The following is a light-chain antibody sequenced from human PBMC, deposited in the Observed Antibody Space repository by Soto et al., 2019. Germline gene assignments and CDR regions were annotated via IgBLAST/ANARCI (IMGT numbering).Light chain of an antibody. J-gene: IGKJ1*01. Sequence: EIVLTQSPGTLSLSPGERATLSCRASQSVSSSYLAWYQQKPGQAPRLLIYGASSRATGIPDRFSGSGSGTDFTLTISRLEPEDFAVYYCQQYGSSSWTFGKGSMV. CDR2: GAS. CDR1: QSVSSSY. V-gene: IGKV3-20*01. CDR3: QQYGSSSWT.